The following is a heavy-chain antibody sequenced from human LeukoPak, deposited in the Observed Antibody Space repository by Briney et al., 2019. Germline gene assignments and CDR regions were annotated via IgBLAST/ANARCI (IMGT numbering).Heavy chain of an antibody. CDR3: AKEGRYSGSYYNYYYYMDV. CDR1: GCTLSRYS. Sequence: GGSLRLSCAASGCTLSRYSMTWVRQAPGKGLEWVSSISSSSTYIYYADSVRGRFTISRDNSKNTLYLQMNSLRADDTAVYYCAKEGRYSGSYYNYYYYMDVWGKGTTVTVSS. V-gene: IGHV3-21*01. J-gene: IGHJ6*03. D-gene: IGHD1-26*01. CDR2: ISSSSTYI.